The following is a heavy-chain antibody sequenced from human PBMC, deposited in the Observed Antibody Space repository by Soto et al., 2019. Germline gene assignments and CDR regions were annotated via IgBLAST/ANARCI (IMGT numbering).Heavy chain of an antibody. V-gene: IGHV3-33*07. Sequence: GGFLRLSCAASGFTFSSYGRYWVRQAPGKGLEWVAVIWYDGSNKYYADSVKGRFTISRDNSKNTLYLQMNSLRAEDTAVYYCARSKADSSGWYGLDYWGQGTLVTVSS. D-gene: IGHD6-19*01. CDR1: GFTFSSYG. CDR2: IWYDGSNK. CDR3: ARSKADSSGWYGLDY. J-gene: IGHJ4*02.